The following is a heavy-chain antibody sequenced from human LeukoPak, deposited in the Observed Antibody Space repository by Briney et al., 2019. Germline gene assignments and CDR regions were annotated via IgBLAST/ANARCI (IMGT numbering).Heavy chain of an antibody. Sequence: PGGSLRLSCAASGFTFSSYAMHWVRQAPGKGLEWVAVISYDGSNKYYADSVKGRFTISRDNSKNTLYLQMNSLRAEDTAVYYCETHSSSTGFDYWGQGTLVTVSS. D-gene: IGHD6-6*01. V-gene: IGHV3-30-3*01. J-gene: IGHJ4*02. CDR2: ISYDGSNK. CDR3: ETHSSSTGFDY. CDR1: GFTFSSYA.